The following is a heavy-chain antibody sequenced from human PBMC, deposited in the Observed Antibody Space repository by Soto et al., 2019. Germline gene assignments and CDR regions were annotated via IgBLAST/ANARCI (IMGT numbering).Heavy chain of an antibody. CDR2: ISSSSTYI. V-gene: IGHV3-21*01. J-gene: IGHJ6*02. Sequence: EVQLVESGGGLVQPGGSLRLGCAASGFTFTTYAMNWVRQAPGKGLEWVSCISSSSTYIYYADSVKGRFTISRDNAKNLLYLQMHSLTAEDTAVYYCARDFGDSKGSYFYYGMDVWGQGTTVTVSS. D-gene: IGHD2-21*02. CDR3: ARDFGDSKGSYFYYGMDV. CDR1: GFTFTTYA.